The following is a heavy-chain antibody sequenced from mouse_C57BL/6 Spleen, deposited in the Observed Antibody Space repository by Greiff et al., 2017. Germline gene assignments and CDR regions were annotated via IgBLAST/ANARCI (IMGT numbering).Heavy chain of an antibody. CDR1: GYAFSSSW. Sequence: VQLQQSGPELVKPGASVKISCKASGYAFSSSWMNWVKQRPGKGLEWIGRIYPGDGDTNYNGKFKGKATLTADKSSSTAYMQLSSLTSEDSAVYFCARYLDYAMDYWGQGTSVTVSS. CDR2: IYPGDGDT. V-gene: IGHV1-82*01. J-gene: IGHJ4*01. CDR3: ARYLDYAMDY.